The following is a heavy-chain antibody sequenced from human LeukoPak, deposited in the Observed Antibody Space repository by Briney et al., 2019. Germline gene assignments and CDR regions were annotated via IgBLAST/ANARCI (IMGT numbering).Heavy chain of an antibody. CDR3: AKGILLWFGESAFDI. V-gene: IGHV3-9*01. CDR1: GFTFDDYA. J-gene: IGHJ3*02. CDR2: ISWNSGSI. D-gene: IGHD3-10*01. Sequence: PGGSLRLSCAASGFTFDDYAMHWVRQAPGKGLEWVSGISWNSGSIGYADSVKGRFTISRDNAKNSLYLQMNSLRAEDTALYYCAKGILLWFGESAFDIWGQGTMVTVSS.